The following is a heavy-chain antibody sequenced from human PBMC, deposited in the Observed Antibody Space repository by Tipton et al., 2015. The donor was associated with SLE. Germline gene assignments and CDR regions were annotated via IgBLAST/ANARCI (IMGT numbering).Heavy chain of an antibody. D-gene: IGHD3-22*01. CDR2: IYYSGST. CDR1: GGSISNYY. J-gene: IGHJ2*01. Sequence: LRLSCTVSGGSISNYYWTWIRQPPGKGLEWIGYIYYSGSTNYNPSLKSRVTISVHTSKNQFSLKLNSVTAADTAVYYCARRRAYDSSGYSSWYFDLWGRGTLVTVSS. V-gene: IGHV4-59*08. CDR3: ARRRAYDSSGYSSWYFDL.